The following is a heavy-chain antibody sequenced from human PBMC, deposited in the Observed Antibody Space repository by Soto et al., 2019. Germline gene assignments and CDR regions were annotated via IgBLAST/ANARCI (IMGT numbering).Heavy chain of an antibody. CDR2: IYYSGST. Sequence: QLQLQESGPGLVKPSETLSLTCTVSGGSISSRTYYWGWIRQPPGKGLEWIGSIYYSGSTYYNPSLKSRVTISVDTSKNQSSLKLSSVTAADTAVYYCARHLGTVTPDYWGQGTLVTVSS. CDR3: ARHLGTVTPDY. V-gene: IGHV4-39*01. CDR1: GGSISSRTYY. J-gene: IGHJ4*02. D-gene: IGHD4-17*01.